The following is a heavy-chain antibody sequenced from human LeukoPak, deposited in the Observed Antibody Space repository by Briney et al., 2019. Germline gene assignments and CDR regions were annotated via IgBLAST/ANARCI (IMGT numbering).Heavy chain of an antibody. J-gene: IGHJ4*02. CDR1: GFTLSSYS. V-gene: IGHV3-21*01. CDR2: ISSSSSYI. CDR3: AREDSSGPLYYFDY. Sequence: GGSLRLSCAASGFTLSSYSMNWVRQAPGKGLEWVSSISSSSSYIYYADSVKGRFTISRDNAKNSLYLQMNSLRAEDTAVYYCAREDSSGPLYYFDYWGQGTLVTVSS. D-gene: IGHD3-22*01.